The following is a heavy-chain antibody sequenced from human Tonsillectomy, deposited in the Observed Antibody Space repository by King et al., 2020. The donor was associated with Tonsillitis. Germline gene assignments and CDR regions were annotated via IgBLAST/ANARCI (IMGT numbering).Heavy chain of an antibody. J-gene: IGHJ3*01. V-gene: IGHV3-74*01. Sequence: VQLVESGGGLVQPGGSLRLSCAASGFIFTDFWMHWVRQVPGKGLGWVSCINGDGRDTFYADSVKGRFTISKDNAKNILYLHMNSLTAEDAAVYYCSTVFDFWGQGTIVTVSP. CDR3: STVFDF. D-gene: IGHD4-17*01. CDR2: INGDGRDT. CDR1: GFIFTDFW.